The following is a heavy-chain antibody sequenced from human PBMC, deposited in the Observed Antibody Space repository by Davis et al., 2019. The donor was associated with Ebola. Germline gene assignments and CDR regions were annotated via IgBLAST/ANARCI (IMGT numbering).Heavy chain of an antibody. V-gene: IGHV1-46*01. CDR2: INPSGGST. D-gene: IGHD3-3*01. CDR1: GYIFTSYY. J-gene: IGHJ3*02. CDR3: ARDCGETLSFWSGYWGEGAFDI. Sequence: ASVKVSCKASGYIFTSYYMHWVRQAPGQGLEWMGIINPSGGSTSYAQKFQGRVTMTRDTSTSTVYMELSSLRSEDTAVYYCARDCGETLSFWSGYWGEGAFDIWGRGTMVTVSS.